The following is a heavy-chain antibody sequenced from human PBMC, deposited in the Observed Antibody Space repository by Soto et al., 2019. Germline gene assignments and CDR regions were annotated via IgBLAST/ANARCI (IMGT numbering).Heavy chain of an antibody. CDR1: GCSISSSNW. J-gene: IGHJ6*02. CDR2: IYHSGST. Sequence: PSETLSLTCAVSGCSISSSNWWSWVRQPPGKGLEWIGEIYHSGSTNYNPSLKSRVTISVDKSKNQFSLKLSSVTAADTAVYYCARVPAAIVFGLYGMDVWGQGTTVTVSS. V-gene: IGHV4-4*02. CDR3: ARVPAAIVFGLYGMDV. D-gene: IGHD2-2*01.